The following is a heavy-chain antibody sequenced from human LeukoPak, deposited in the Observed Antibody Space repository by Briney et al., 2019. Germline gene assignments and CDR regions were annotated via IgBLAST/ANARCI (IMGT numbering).Heavy chain of an antibody. Sequence: SETLSLTCTVSGGSISSYYWSWIRQPAGKGLEWMGRIYTSGSTNYNPSLKSRVTMSVDTSKNQFSLKLSSVTAADTAVYYCARTRTMVRGVIPSNWFDPWGQGTLVTVSS. CDR1: GGSISSYY. CDR2: IYTSGST. D-gene: IGHD3-10*01. V-gene: IGHV4-4*07. CDR3: ARTRTMVRGVIPSNWFDP. J-gene: IGHJ5*02.